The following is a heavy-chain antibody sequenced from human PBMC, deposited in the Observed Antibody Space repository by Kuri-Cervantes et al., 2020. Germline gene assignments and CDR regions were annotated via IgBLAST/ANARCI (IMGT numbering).Heavy chain of an antibody. Sequence: SETLSLTCTVSGGSISSYYWSWIRQPPGKGLEWIGEINHSGSTNYNPSLKSRVTISVDTSKNQFSLKLSSVTAADTAVYYCARRSGYCSSTSCYKRPNYYYYYYMDVWGKGTTVTVSS. CDR3: ARRSGYCSSTSCYKRPNYYYYYYMDV. J-gene: IGHJ6*03. CDR1: GGSISSYY. V-gene: IGHV4-34*01. D-gene: IGHD2-2*01. CDR2: INHSGST.